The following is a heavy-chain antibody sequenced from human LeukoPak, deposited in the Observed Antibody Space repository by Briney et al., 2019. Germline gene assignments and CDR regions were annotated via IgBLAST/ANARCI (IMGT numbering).Heavy chain of an antibody. Sequence: LSLTCTVSGGSISSGDYYWSWIRQAPGKGLEWVSYISSSSSYTNYADSVKGRFTISRDNAKNSLYLQMNSLRAEDTAVYYCARFKREWLRSEYYFDYWGQGTLVTVSS. CDR3: ARFKREWLRSEYYFDY. J-gene: IGHJ4*02. CDR1: GGSISSGDYY. V-gene: IGHV3-11*06. CDR2: ISSSSSYT. D-gene: IGHD5-12*01.